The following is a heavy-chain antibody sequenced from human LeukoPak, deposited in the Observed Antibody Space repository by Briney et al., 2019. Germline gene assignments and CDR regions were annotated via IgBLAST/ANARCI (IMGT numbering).Heavy chain of an antibody. Sequence: GGSLRLSCAASGFTFSSYSMNWVRQAPGKGLEWVSYISSSSSTIYYADSVKGRFTISRDNAKNLLYLQMNSLRAEDTAVYYCARDLDDYGDYDNFDYWGQGTLVTVSP. CDR3: ARDLDDYGDYDNFDY. CDR2: ISSSSSTI. V-gene: IGHV3-48*01. CDR1: GFTFSSYS. J-gene: IGHJ4*02. D-gene: IGHD4-17*01.